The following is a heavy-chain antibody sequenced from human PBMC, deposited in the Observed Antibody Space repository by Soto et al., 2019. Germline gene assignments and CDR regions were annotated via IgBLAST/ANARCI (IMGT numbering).Heavy chain of an antibody. V-gene: IGHV1-18*04. D-gene: IGHD6-6*01. CDR2: ISAYNGNT. CDR1: GYTFTGYY. J-gene: IGHJ6*02. CDR3: ARDIPSTYSSSIVFYYYYGMDV. Sequence: ASVKVSCKASGYTFTGYYMHWVRQAPGQGLEWMGWISAYNGNTNYAQKLQGRVTMTTDTSTSTAYMELRSLRSDDTAVYYCARDIPSTYSSSIVFYYYYGMDVWGQGTTVTVSS.